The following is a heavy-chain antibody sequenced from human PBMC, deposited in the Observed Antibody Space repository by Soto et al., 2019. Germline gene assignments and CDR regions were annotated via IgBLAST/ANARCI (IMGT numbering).Heavy chain of an antibody. J-gene: IGHJ4*02. D-gene: IGHD3-10*01. V-gene: IGHV5-10-1*01. Sequence: PGESLKISCKGSGYGFAGYWINWVRQMPGKGLEWMGRIDPSDFYINYSPTFQGHITISADKSINTAYLQWTSLEASDTAMYYCARRLGSSGLDYWGQGTLVTVSS. CDR3: ARRLGSSGLDY. CDR1: GYGFAGYW. CDR2: IDPSDFYI.